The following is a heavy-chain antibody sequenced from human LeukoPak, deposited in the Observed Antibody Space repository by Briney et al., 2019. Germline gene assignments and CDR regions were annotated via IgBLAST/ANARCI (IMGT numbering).Heavy chain of an antibody. CDR1: GYTFPSYG. D-gene: IGHD6-19*01. CDR3: ARAWRYNSGWFFDY. CDR2: ISAYNGNT. J-gene: IGHJ4*02. V-gene: IGHV1-18*01. Sequence: GASVKVSCKASGYTFPSYGFTWVRQAPGQGLGWMGWISAYNGNTNYAQNLQGRVTMTTDTSTSTASMELRSLRSDDTAVYYCARAWRYNSGWFFDYWGQGTLVTVSS.